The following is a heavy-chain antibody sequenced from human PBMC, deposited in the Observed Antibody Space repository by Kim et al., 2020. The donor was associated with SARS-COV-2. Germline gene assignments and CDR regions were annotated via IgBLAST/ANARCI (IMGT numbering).Heavy chain of an antibody. Sequence: GGSLRLSCAASGFTFSSYAMSWVRQAPGKGLEWVSVIYSGGSSTYYADSVKGRFTISRDNSKNTLYLQMNSLRAEDTAVYYCAKSTLRRQWLVRRPPYYFDYWGQGTLVTVSS. CDR3: AKSTLRRQWLVRRPPYYFDY. CDR2: IYSGGSST. V-gene: IGHV3-23*03. CDR1: GFTFSSYA. D-gene: IGHD6-19*01. J-gene: IGHJ4*02.